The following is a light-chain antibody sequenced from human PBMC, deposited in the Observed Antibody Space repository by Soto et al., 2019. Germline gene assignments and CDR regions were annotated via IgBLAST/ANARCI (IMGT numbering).Light chain of an antibody. CDR2: DAS. Sequence: EIVLTQSPGTLSLSPGERATFSCRASQNIRTNLAWYQQKPGQVPRLLIYDASNRATGIPARFSGSGSGTDFTLAISSLQPEDFATYYCLQDYNYPLTFGGGTKVDIK. V-gene: IGKV3D-15*01. CDR1: QNIRTN. CDR3: LQDYNYPLT. J-gene: IGKJ4*01.